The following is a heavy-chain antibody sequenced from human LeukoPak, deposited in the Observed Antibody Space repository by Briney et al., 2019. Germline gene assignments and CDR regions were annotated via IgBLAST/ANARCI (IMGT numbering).Heavy chain of an antibody. D-gene: IGHD6-13*01. V-gene: IGHV3-23*01. Sequence: GGSLRLSCAASGFTFSSHGMNWVRQAPGKGLEWVSGISPSGDILYYADSVKGQFTISRDNSKNTVYLQMNSLRAEDTAVYYCARDADSSSWYRGYFDYWGQGTLVTVSS. CDR1: GFTFSSHG. J-gene: IGHJ4*02. CDR3: ARDADSSSWYRGYFDY. CDR2: ISPSGDIL.